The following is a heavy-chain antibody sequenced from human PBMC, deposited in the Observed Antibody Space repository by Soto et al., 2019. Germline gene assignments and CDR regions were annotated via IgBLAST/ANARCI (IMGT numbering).Heavy chain of an antibody. J-gene: IGHJ4*02. D-gene: IGHD2-2*01. V-gene: IGHV3-53*01. CDR3: ARDSRNRNFFDY. CDR1: GFTVSSNY. CDR2: IYSGGST. Sequence: EVQLVESGGGLIQPGGSLRLSCAASGFTVSSNYMTWVRQAPWKGLEWVSVIYSGGSTYYADSVKGRFTISRDNSKNTLYLQMNSLRAEDTALYYCARDSRNRNFFDYWGQGTLVTVSS.